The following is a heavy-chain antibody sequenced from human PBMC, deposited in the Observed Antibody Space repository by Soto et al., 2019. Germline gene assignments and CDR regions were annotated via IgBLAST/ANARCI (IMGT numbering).Heavy chain of an antibody. Sequence: GGSLRLSCAASGFTFRSYNMNWVRQSPGKGLDWLSYISSSSSTIYYADSVKGRFTISRDNAKNSLYLQMNSLRDDDTAMYYCARGGTIAVTTIGDYWGQGTLVTVSS. CDR1: GFTFRSYN. J-gene: IGHJ4*01. D-gene: IGHD5-12*01. CDR2: ISSSSSTI. V-gene: IGHV3-48*02. CDR3: ARGGTIAVTTIGDY.